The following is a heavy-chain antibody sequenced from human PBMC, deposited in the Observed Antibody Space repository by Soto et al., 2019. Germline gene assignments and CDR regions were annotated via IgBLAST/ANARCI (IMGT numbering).Heavy chain of an antibody. CDR1: AGSISNYF. CDR2: ISYSGST. CDR3: ASTAHFWSGGPEYYFDY. V-gene: IGHV4-59*08. Sequence: SETLSLTCTISAGSISNYFWNWIRQPPGKGLEWIGHISYSGSTNYNPSLKSRVTISVDTSKNQFSLKLSSVTAADTAVYHCASTAHFWSGGPEYYFDYWGQGTLVTVSS. J-gene: IGHJ4*02. D-gene: IGHD3-3*02.